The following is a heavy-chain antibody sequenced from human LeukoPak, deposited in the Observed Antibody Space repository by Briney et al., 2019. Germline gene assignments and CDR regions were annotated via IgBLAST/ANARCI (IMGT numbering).Heavy chain of an antibody. CDR1: GGTFSSYA. CDR2: IIPIFGTA. Sequence: SVKVSCKASGGTFSSYAISWVRQAPGQGLEWMGGIIPIFGTANYAQKFQGRVTTTADESTSTAYMELSSLRSEDTAVYYCASLGYSSSPYYYYYGMDVWGQGTTVTVSS. D-gene: IGHD6-6*01. J-gene: IGHJ6*02. CDR3: ASLGYSSSPYYYYYGMDV. V-gene: IGHV1-69*13.